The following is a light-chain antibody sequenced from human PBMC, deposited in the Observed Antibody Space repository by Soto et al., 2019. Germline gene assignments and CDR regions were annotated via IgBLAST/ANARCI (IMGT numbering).Light chain of an antibody. Sequence: DIVVTQTPLSSPVTLGQPASISCRSSESLVHSDGTTYLSWFHQRPGQPPRLLIYHISNRFSGVTDRFSGSGAGTDFTLKISRVEDEDVGVYSCMQAKQFPYTFGQGTKLEIK. CDR1: ESLVHSDGTTY. CDR3: MQAKQFPYT. J-gene: IGKJ2*01. CDR2: HIS. V-gene: IGKV2-24*01.